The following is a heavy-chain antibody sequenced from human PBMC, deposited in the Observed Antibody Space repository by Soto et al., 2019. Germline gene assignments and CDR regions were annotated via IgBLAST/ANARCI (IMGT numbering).Heavy chain of an antibody. D-gene: IGHD3-16*01. CDR2: ISGSGRTI. CDR1: GIVFSDY. V-gene: IGHV3-11*01. Sequence: QVQLVESGGGLVKPGGSLRLSCAASGIVFSDYMSWVRQAPGKGLEWLSYISGSGRTIYSADSVKGRFTISRDNATNARYLQMNNVRTEDTAVYYCARLPFPWGGFDPWGQGTLVTVSS. J-gene: IGHJ5*02. CDR3: ARLPFPWGGFDP.